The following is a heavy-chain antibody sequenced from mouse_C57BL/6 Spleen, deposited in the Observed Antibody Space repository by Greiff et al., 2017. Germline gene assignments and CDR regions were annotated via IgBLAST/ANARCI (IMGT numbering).Heavy chain of an antibody. CDR1: GYTFTSYW. J-gene: IGHJ2*01. Sequence: VQLQQPGAELVKPGASVKMSCKASGYTFTSYWITWVKQRPGQGLEWIGDIYPGSGSTNYNEKFKSKATLTVDTSSSTAYMQLSSLTSEDSAVYYCARGANYYGSSYGYWGQGTTLTVSS. D-gene: IGHD1-1*01. CDR3: ARGANYYGSSYGY. V-gene: IGHV1-55*01. CDR2: IYPGSGST.